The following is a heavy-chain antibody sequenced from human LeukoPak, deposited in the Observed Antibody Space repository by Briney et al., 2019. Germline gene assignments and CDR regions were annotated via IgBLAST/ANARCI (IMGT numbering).Heavy chain of an antibody. D-gene: IGHD5-18*01. CDR2: IRSKANSYAT. V-gene: IGHV3-73*01. CDR3: AKDFTDEMIGYSYGYFVD. CDR1: GFTFSGSA. J-gene: IGHJ4*02. Sequence: GGSLRLSCAASGFTFSGSAMHWVRQASGKGLEWVGRIRSKANSYATAYAASVKGRFTISRDDSKNTAYLQMNSLRAEDTAVYYCAKDFTDEMIGYSYGYFVDWGQGTLVTVSS.